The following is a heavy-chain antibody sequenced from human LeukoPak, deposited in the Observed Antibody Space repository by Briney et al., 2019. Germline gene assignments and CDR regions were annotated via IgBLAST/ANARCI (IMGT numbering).Heavy chain of an antibody. D-gene: IGHD3-3*01. CDR2: IKHDGSEK. CDR3: ARETRLLSY. Sequence: QTGGSLRLSSAASGFTFSSFWMSWVRQTPGKGLEWVAMIKHDGSEKYSVDSLKGRFTISRDNAKNLLYLQMNSLRVEDTAVYHCARETRLLSYWGQGTLVTVSS. CDR1: GFTFSSFW. J-gene: IGHJ4*02. V-gene: IGHV3-7*01.